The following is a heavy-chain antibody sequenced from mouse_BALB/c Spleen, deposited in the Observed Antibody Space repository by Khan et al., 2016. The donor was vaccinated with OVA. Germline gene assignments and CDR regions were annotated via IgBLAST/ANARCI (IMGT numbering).Heavy chain of an antibody. D-gene: IGHD1-1*01. CDR3: AKFTPDYYSMDY. V-gene: IGHV2-3*01. CDR2: IWGGGST. CDR1: GFSLSSYG. Sequence: QVQLKQSGPGLVAPSQSLSITCTVSGFSLSSYGVNWVRQPPGKGLEWLGVIWGGGSTNYHSVLISRLIISKDNSKSQVFLKLNSLQTDDTATYYCAKFTPDYYSMDYWGQGTSVTVSS. J-gene: IGHJ4*01.